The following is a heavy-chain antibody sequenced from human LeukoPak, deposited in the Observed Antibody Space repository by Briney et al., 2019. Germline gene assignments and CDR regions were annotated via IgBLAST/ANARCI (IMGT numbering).Heavy chain of an antibody. D-gene: IGHD6-13*01. V-gene: IGHV3-30*03. J-gene: IGHJ4*02. CDR3: ASSGTEYSSSWYWNY. Sequence: PGGSLRLSCAASGFTFSSYAMSWVRQAPGKGLEWVAVISYDGSNKYYADSVKGRFTISRDNSKNTLYLQMNSLRAEDTAVYYCASSGTEYSSSWYWNYWGQGTLVTVSS. CDR1: GFTFSSYA. CDR2: ISYDGSNK.